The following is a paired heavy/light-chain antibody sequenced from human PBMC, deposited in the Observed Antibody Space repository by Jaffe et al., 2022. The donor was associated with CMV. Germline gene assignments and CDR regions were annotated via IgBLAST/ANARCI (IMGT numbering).Heavy chain of an antibody. D-gene: IGHD3-3*01. J-gene: IGHJ6*02. V-gene: IGHV3-21*01. CDR2: ISSSNSYS. CDR3: ARLILWSGDWGGMDV. Sequence: EVQLVESGGGLVKPGGSLRLSCAGSGLTFSSYTMNWVRQAPGKGLEWVSSISSSNSYSYYADSVKGRFTISRDNAKNSLYLQMNSLRAEDTAVYYCARLILWSGDWGGMDVWGQGTTVTVSS. CDR1: GLTFSSYT.
Light chain of an antibody. V-gene: IGKV3-15*01. J-gene: IGKJ2*01. Sequence: EIVMTQSPATLSVSPGERVTLSCRASQSVGSNLAWFQQKPGQAPRLLIYGASTRATGIPARFSGSGSGTDFTLTISSLQSEDLAVYYCQHYNNWYTFGQGTKLEIK. CDR2: GAS. CDR3: QHYNNWYT. CDR1: QSVGSN.